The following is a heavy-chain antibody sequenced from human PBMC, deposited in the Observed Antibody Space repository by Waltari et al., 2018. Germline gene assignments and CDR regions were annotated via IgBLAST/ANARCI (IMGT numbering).Heavy chain of an antibody. V-gene: IGHV4-34*01. CDR1: GGSFRGYY. Sequence: QVQLQQWGAGLLKPSETLSLTCAVYGGSFRGYYWSWIRQPPGTGLEWIGEINHSGSTNYNPSLKSRVTISVDTSKNQFSLKLSSVTAADTAVYYCARARTYYDFWSGGPFPNWFDPWGQGTLVTVSS. CDR3: ARARTYYDFWSGGPFPNWFDP. CDR2: INHSGST. D-gene: IGHD3-3*01. J-gene: IGHJ5*02.